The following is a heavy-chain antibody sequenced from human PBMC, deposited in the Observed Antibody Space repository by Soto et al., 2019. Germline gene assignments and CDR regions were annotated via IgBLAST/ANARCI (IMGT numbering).Heavy chain of an antibody. D-gene: IGHD4-17*01. Sequence: SETLSLTCTVSGGSISNYYWSWIRQPPGKGLEWIGNIFYSGSTKQNPSLKSRVTLSVDTSKNQFSLKLNSVTAADTAVYYCAQCGDYWCFDRWGQGTTVTVSS. J-gene: IGHJ6*02. CDR3: AQCGDYWCFDR. CDR2: IFYSGST. V-gene: IGHV4-59*01. CDR1: GGSISNYY.